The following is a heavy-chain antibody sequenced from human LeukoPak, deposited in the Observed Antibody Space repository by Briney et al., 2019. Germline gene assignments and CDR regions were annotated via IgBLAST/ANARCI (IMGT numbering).Heavy chain of an antibody. J-gene: IGHJ3*02. V-gene: IGHV1-24*01. CDR1: GYTLTELS. CDR2: FDPEDGET. Sequence: ASVKVSCKVSGYTLTELSMHWVRQAPGKGLEWMGGFDPEDGETIYAQKSQGRVTMTEDTSTDTAYMELSSLRSEDTAVYYCATDSLGLVNDAFDIWGQGTMVTVSS. D-gene: IGHD2-8*02. CDR3: ATDSLGLVNDAFDI.